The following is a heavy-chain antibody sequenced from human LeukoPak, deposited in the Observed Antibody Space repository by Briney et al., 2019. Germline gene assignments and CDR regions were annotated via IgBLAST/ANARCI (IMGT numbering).Heavy chain of an antibody. J-gene: IGHJ4*02. D-gene: IGHD2-2*01. CDR1: GYTFTGYY. V-gene: IGHV1-69*13. Sequence: ASVKVSCKASGYTFTGYYMHWVRQAPGQGLEWMGGIIPGFGTTNYAQKFQDRVIITADESTNTAYMVLSRLTSEDTAVYYCASPRALHQLLFYFDYWGQGTLATVSS. CDR3: ASPRALHQLLFYFDY. CDR2: IIPGFGTT.